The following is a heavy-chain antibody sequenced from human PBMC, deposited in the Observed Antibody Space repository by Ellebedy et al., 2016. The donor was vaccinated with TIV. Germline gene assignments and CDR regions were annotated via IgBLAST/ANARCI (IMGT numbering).Heavy chain of an antibody. CDR2: IYYSGST. J-gene: IGHJ4*02. V-gene: IGHV4-39*01. D-gene: IGHD6-19*01. CDR3: ARGGGNGSGWYADY. Sequence: MPSETLSLTCTVSGGSISSSSYYWGWIRQPPGKGLEWIGSIYYSGSTYYNPSLKSRVTISVDTSKNQFSLKLSSVTAADTAVYYCARGGGNGSGWYADYWGQGTLVTVSS. CDR1: GGSISSSSYY.